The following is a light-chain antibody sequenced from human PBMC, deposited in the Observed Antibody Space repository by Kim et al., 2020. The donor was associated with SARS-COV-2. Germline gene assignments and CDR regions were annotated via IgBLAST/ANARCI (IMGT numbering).Light chain of an antibody. CDR1: KWWYKY. CDR3: QTWDGSTAV. CDR2: QDS. V-gene: IGLV3-1*01. J-gene: IGLJ3*02. Sequence: ASPGQTASITGSRDKWWYKYASWYQQKPGETRGLVIYQDSKRPSGVPELFSGANSGNTGTLTTSGTQAMDEADYYFQTWDGSTAVFGGGTQLTVL.